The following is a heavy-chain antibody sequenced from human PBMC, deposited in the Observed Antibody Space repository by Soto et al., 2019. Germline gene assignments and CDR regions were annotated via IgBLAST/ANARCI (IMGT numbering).Heavy chain of an antibody. CDR1: GGSITSSY. CDR3: ARGEDAFFYYGLDV. Sequence: XETLSLTCTVAGGSITSSYWSWIRRPPGKGLEWIAYIYDTGISGYTPSTSYNPSLKSRVTMSVDTSKSQFSLKFTSVTAADTAVYYCARGEDAFFYYGLDVWGQGITVTVSS. V-gene: IGHV4-59*01. CDR2: IYDTGISGYTPST. J-gene: IGHJ6*02.